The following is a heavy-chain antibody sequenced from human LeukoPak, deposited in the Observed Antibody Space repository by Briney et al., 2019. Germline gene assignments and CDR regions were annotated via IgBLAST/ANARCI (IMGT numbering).Heavy chain of an antibody. CDR3: ARAPIGGGYFDL. Sequence: SQTLSLTCAISGDTVSSNSAAWNWIRQSPSRGLEWLGRTYYRSKWSNDYAVSVKSRITINPDTSQNQFSLQLNSLTPEDTAVYYCARAPIGGGYFDLWGRGTLVTVSS. CDR2: TYYRSKWSN. J-gene: IGHJ2*01. V-gene: IGHV6-1*01. CDR1: GDTVSSNSAA. D-gene: IGHD2-15*01.